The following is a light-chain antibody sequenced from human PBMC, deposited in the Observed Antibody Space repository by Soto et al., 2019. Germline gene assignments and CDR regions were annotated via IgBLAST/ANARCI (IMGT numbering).Light chain of an antibody. CDR2: WAS. Sequence: DIVMTQSPDSLAVSLGERATINCKSSQSVLHSSNNKNYLAWYQQKPGQPPKLLIYWASTRESGVPDRFSGSGSGTDFTLTISSLQAEDVAVYYCQQYYSIPPTFGGGTKVDIK. CDR3: QQYYSIPPT. CDR1: QSVLHSSNNKNY. V-gene: IGKV4-1*01. J-gene: IGKJ4*01.